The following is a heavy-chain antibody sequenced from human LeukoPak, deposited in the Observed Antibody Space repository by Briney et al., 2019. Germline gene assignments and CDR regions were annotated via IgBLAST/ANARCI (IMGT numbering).Heavy chain of an antibody. V-gene: IGHV3-74*01. J-gene: IGHJ4*02. CDR1: GFSFSGYW. CDR3: ARDVGAIDF. Sequence: PGGSLRLSCAASGFSFSGYWMHWVRQIPGKGLVWVSHINSDGSITNYADSVKGRFTISRDNAKNTLYLQMNSLRAEDTAVYYCARDVGAIDFCGQGTLVTVSS. D-gene: IGHD1-26*01. CDR2: INSDGSIT.